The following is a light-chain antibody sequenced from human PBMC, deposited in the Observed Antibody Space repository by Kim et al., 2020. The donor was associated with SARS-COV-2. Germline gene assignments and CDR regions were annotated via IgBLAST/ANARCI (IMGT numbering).Light chain of an antibody. CDR2: DVS. CDR1: SSDVGRYNY. J-gene: IGLJ1*01. V-gene: IGLV2-14*03. CDR3: SSYTSISTYV. Sequence: QSALTQPASMSGSPGQSITISCTGTSSDVGRYNYVSWYQQHPGKAPKLMIYDVSNRPSGVSNRFSGSKSGNTASLTISGLQAEDEADYYCSSYTSISTYVFGTGTKVTVL.